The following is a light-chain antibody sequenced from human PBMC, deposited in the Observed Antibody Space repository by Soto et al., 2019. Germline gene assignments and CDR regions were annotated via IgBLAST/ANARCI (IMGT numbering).Light chain of an antibody. J-gene: IGKJ1*01. CDR2: KAS. CDR3: QQYNSYPWP. V-gene: IGKV1-5*03. CDR1: QSISSW. Sequence: DIQMTQSPSTLSASVGDRVTITCRASQSISSWLAWYQQKPGKAPKLLIYKASSLESGVPSRFSGSGSGTEFTLTISRLQPDDFATSYCQQYNSYPWPFGQGTKVEIK.